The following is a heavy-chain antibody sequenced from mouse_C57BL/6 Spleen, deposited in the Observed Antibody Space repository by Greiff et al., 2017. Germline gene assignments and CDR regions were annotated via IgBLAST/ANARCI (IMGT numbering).Heavy chain of an antibody. D-gene: IGHD2-5*01. CDR2: IDPSDSYT. J-gene: IGHJ2*01. CDR1: GYTFTSYW. Sequence: QVQLQQPGAELVMPGASVKLSCKASGYTFTSYWMHWVKQRPGQGLEWIGEIDPSDSYTNYNQKFKGKSTLTVDKSSSTAYMQLSSLTSEDSAVYYCARSNNSNSYYFDYWGQGTTLSVSS. CDR3: ARSNNSNSYYFDY. V-gene: IGHV1-69*01.